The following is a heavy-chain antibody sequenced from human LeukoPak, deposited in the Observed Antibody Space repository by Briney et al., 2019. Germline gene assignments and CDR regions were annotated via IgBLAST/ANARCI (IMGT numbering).Heavy chain of an antibody. CDR3: ARLSRSSYGKYYFDS. D-gene: IGHD1-26*01. J-gene: IGHJ4*02. CDR2: XSGGSHYI. V-gene: IGHV3-21*01. CDR1: XXSXXX. Sequence: XXSXXXMXXXXXARXKGVEWXXXXSGGSHYIYYADSVKGRFTISRDNAKSSLNLQMNSLKAEDTAVYYCARLSRSSYGKYYFDSWGQGTLVTVSS.